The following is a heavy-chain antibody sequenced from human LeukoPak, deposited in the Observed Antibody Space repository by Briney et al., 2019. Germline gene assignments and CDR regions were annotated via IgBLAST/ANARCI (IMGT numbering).Heavy chain of an antibody. D-gene: IGHD6-6*01. J-gene: IGHJ3*02. V-gene: IGHV4-4*07. Sequence: SETLSLTCTVSGGSISSYYWTWIRQSAGKGLEWIGRIYTCGSTNYTPSLKSRVTMSVDTSKNQFSLKLSSVTAADTAVYYCARVHSSSSGLSGIKSDAFDIWGQGTMVAVSS. CDR2: IYTCGST. CDR1: GGSISSYY. CDR3: ARVHSSSSGLSGIKSDAFDI.